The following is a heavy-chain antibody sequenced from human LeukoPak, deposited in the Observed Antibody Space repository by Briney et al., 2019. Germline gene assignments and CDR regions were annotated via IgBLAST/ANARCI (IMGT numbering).Heavy chain of an antibody. V-gene: IGHV1-69*04. CDR3: ARATYYYDSSGYWSLSDY. J-gene: IGHJ4*02. CDR1: GGTFSSYA. Sequence: ASVKVSCKASGGTFSSYAISWVRQAPGQGLEWMGRIIPILGIANYAQKFQGRVTITADKSTSTAYMELRSLRSDDTAVYYCARATYYYDSSGYWSLSDYWGQGTLVTVSS. CDR2: IIPILGIA. D-gene: IGHD3-22*01.